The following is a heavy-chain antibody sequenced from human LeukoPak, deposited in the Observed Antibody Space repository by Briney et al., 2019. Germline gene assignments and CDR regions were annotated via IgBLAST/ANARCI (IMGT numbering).Heavy chain of an antibody. J-gene: IGHJ6*02. CDR3: ARDISYCSSTSCYVSYYYYGMDV. Sequence: ASVKVSCKASGYTFTSYGISWVRQAPGQGLEWMGWISAYNGNTNYAQKLQGRVTMTTDTSTSTAYMELRSLRSDDTAVYYCARDISYCSSTSCYVSYYYYGMDVWGQGTTVTVSS. D-gene: IGHD2-2*01. CDR1: GYTFTSYG. CDR2: ISAYNGNT. V-gene: IGHV1-18*01.